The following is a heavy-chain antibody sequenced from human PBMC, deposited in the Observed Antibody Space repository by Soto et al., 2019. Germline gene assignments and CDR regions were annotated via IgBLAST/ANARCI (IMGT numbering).Heavy chain of an antibody. D-gene: IGHD1-26*01. CDR1: GSTLTTYD. J-gene: IGHJ3*02. Sequence: QVHLVQSGAEVKKSGASVKVSCKASGSTLTTYDFDWVRQATGQGLEWMGWVNPISGDTGYAQKFQGRLTMTRDTSTNTVYMELTSLTSEDTAVYYCGAGPRNSGAFDIWGQGTMVIVSS. CDR3: GAGPRNSGAFDI. CDR2: VNPISGDT. V-gene: IGHV1-8*01.